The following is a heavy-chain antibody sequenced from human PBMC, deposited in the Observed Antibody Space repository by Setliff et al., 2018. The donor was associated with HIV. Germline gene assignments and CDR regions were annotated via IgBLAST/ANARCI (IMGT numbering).Heavy chain of an antibody. CDR2: IYTSGST. V-gene: IGHV4-61*09. Sequence: SETLSLTCTVSGGSIRGGSYYWSWIRQPAGKGLEWIGHIYTSGSTNYNPSLKSRVTISIDTSKSRFFLRLSSVTAADTAVYYCARRYKGAYYYDSRGAAFDIWGQGTMVTVSS. D-gene: IGHD3-22*01. J-gene: IGHJ3*02. CDR1: GGSIRGGSYY. CDR3: ARRYKGAYYYDSRGAAFDI.